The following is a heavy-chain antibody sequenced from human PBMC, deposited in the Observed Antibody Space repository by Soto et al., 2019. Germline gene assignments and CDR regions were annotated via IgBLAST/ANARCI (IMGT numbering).Heavy chain of an antibody. CDR1: GYSFTSYW. Sequence: PGESLKISCKGSGYSFTSYWISWVRQMPGKGLEWTGRIDPSDSYTNYSPSFQGHVTISADKSISTAYLQWSSLKASDTAMYYCARNRRGQDGMDVWGQGTTVTVSS. D-gene: IGHD3-16*01. CDR3: ARNRRGQDGMDV. CDR2: IDPSDSYT. J-gene: IGHJ6*02. V-gene: IGHV5-10-1*01.